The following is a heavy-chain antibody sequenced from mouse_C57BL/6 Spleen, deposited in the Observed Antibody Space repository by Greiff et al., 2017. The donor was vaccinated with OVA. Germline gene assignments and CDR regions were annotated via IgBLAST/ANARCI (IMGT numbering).Heavy chain of an antibody. Sequence: QVQLQQSGAELVKPGASVKMSCKASGYTFTSYWITWVKQRPGQGLEWIGDIYPGSGSTNYNEKFKSKATLTVDTSSSTAYMQLSSLTSEDSAVYYCARLYDYDDAMDYWGQGTSVTVSS. CDR2: IYPGSGST. J-gene: IGHJ4*01. CDR3: ARLYDYDDAMDY. V-gene: IGHV1-55*01. CDR1: GYTFTSYW. D-gene: IGHD2-4*01.